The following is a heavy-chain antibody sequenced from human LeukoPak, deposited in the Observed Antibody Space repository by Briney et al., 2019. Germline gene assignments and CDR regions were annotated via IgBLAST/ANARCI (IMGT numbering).Heavy chain of an antibody. D-gene: IGHD6-13*01. V-gene: IGHV3-33*06. CDR1: GFSFSSYG. CDR2: IWYDGSNK. J-gene: IGHJ4*02. CDR3: AKADERYRSSWYDYFDY. Sequence: PGGSLRLSCAASGFSFSSYGMHWVRQAPGKGLEWVAVIWYDGSNKYYADSVKGRFTISRDNSKNTLYLQMNSLRAEDTAVYYCAKADERYRSSWYDYFDYWGQGTLVTVSS.